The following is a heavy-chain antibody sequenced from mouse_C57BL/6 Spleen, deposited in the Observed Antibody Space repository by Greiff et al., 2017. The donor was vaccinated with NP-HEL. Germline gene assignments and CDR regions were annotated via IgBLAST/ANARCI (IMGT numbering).Heavy chain of an antibody. CDR1: GYTFTSYW. CDR2: IDPSDSET. V-gene: IGHV1-52*01. D-gene: IGHD2-4*01. Sequence: QVQLQQPGAELVRPGSSVKLSCKASGYTFTSYWMHWVKQRPIQGLEWIGNIDPSDSETHYNQKFKDKATLTVDKSSSTAYMQLSSLTSEDSAVYYCARVYYDSPGAMDYWGQGTSVTVSS. J-gene: IGHJ4*01. CDR3: ARVYYDSPGAMDY.